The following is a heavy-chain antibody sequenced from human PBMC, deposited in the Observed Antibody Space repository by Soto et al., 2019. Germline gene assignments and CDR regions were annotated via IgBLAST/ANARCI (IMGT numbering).Heavy chain of an antibody. CDR3: ARSLGYCSGGSCYSRGNWFDP. V-gene: IGHV4-34*01. CDR2: INHSGST. D-gene: IGHD2-15*01. CDR1: GESLSGYY. Sequence: SETLSLTCAVYGESLSGYYWTWIRQPPGKGLEWIGEINHSGSTDYNPSLKSRVTISVDTSKNHFSPKLSSVTAADTAVYYCARSLGYCSGGSCYSRGNWFDPWGQGTLVTVSS. J-gene: IGHJ5*02.